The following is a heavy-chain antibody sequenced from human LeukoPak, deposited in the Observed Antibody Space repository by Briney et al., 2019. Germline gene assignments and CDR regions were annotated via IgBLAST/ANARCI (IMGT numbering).Heavy chain of an antibody. CDR2: IKQDGSEK. CDR1: GFTFSSYS. CDR3: SRSYLAPYYFDY. D-gene: IGHD2-2*01. V-gene: IGHV3-7*01. Sequence: GSLRLSCAASGFTFSSYSMNWVRQAPGKGLEWVANIKQDGSEKYYVDSVKGRFTISRDNAKNSLYLLMNSLRAEDTAVYYCSRSYLAPYYFDYWGQGTLVTVSS. J-gene: IGHJ4*02.